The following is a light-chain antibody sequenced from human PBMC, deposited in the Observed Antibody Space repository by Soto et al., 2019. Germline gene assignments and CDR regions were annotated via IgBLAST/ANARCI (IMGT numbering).Light chain of an antibody. CDR2: GNG. Sequence: QAVVTQPPSVSGAPGQRVTISCTGSSSNIGTGYDVHWYQQLPGTAPKLLIYGNGNRPSGVPDRFSGSKSGTSASLAITGLQAEDEADYYCQSYDSRLTYVVFGGGTKLTVL. J-gene: IGLJ2*01. CDR3: QSYDSRLTYVV. CDR1: SSNIGTGYD. V-gene: IGLV1-40*01.